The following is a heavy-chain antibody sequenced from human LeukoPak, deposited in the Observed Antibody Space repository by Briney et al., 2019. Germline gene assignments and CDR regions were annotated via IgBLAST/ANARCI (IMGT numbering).Heavy chain of an antibody. V-gene: IGHV1-18*01. CDR2: INAYNGNT. Sequence: ASVKVSCKASGYTFTSYGISWVRQAPGQGLEWMGWINAYNGNTNYAQKLQGRVTMTTDTSTSTAYMELSSLRSDDTAVYYCARDIGPPLITIFGVAYNDWFDPWGEGTLVTVP. D-gene: IGHD3-3*01. J-gene: IGHJ5*02. CDR1: GYTFTSYG. CDR3: ARDIGPPLITIFGVAYNDWFDP.